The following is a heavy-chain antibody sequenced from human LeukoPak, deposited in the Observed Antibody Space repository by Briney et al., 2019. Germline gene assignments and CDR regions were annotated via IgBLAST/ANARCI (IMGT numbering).Heavy chain of an antibody. Sequence: PSETLSLTCTVSGGSISSSSYYWGWIRQPPGKGLEWIGSIYYSGSTYYNPSLKSRVTISVDTSKNQFSLKLSSVTAADTAVYYCARHGERYYDYVRGSHRSGYYFDYWGQGTLVTVSS. CDR3: ARHGERYYDYVRGSHRSGYYFDY. CDR1: GGSISSSSYY. J-gene: IGHJ4*02. D-gene: IGHD3-16*02. V-gene: IGHV4-39*01. CDR2: IYYSGST.